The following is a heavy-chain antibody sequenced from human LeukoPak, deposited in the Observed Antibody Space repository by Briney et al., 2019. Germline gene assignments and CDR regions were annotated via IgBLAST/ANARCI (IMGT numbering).Heavy chain of an antibody. CDR1: GGSISSHY. CDR2: IYYSGST. D-gene: IGHD3-10*01. Sequence: SETLSLTCTVSGGSISSHYWGWIRQPPGKGLEWIGSIYYSGSTYYNPSLKSRVTISVDTSKNQFSLKLSSVTAADTAVYYCAREDGSGSYYSENWFDPWGQGTLVTVSS. CDR3: AREDGSGSYYSENWFDP. V-gene: IGHV4-39*07. J-gene: IGHJ5*02.